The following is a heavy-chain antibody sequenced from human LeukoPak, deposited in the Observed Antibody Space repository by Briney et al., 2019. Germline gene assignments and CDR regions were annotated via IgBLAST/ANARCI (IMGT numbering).Heavy chain of an antibody. CDR3: AKVPSSSWGYFDY. D-gene: IGHD6-13*01. Sequence: GGSLRLSCAASGFTFSSYAMHWVRQTPGKGLEWVTFIRTDGNTKYYADSVKGRFTISRDNSKNTLYLQMNSLRAEDTAVYYCAKVPSSSWGYFDYWGLGTLVTISS. J-gene: IGHJ4*02. CDR2: IRTDGNTK. CDR1: GFTFSSYA. V-gene: IGHV3-30*02.